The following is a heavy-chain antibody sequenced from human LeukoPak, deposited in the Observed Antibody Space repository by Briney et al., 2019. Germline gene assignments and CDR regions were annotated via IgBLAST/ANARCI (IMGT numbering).Heavy chain of an antibody. CDR3: ARERTIFGVVTFDY. CDR1: GFTFSSYS. Sequence: PGGSLRLSCAASGFTFSSYSMNWVRQAPGKGLEWVSYISSSSSYIYYADSVKGRFTISRDNAKNSLYLQMNSLRAEDTAVYYCARERTIFGVVTFDYWGQGTLVTVSS. CDR2: ISSSSSYI. D-gene: IGHD3-3*01. J-gene: IGHJ4*02. V-gene: IGHV3-21*05.